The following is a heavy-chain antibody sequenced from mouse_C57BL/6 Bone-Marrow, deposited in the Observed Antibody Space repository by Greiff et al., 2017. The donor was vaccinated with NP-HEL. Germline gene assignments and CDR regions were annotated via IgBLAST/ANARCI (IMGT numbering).Heavy chain of an antibody. CDR1: GFTFSDYG. D-gene: IGHD3-1*01. CDR3: AYSFTAWGFAY. Sequence: EVMLVESGGGLVKPGGSLKLSCAASGFTFSDYGMHWVRQAPEKGLEWVAYISSGSSTIYYADTVQGRFTISRDNAKNTLFLQWTRVRSEDTAMYYCAYSFTAWGFAYWGQGTLVTVSA. J-gene: IGHJ3*01. V-gene: IGHV5-17*01. CDR2: ISSGSSTI.